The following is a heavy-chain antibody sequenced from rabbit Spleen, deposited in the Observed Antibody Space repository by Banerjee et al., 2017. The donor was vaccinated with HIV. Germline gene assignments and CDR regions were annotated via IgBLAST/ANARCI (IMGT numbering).Heavy chain of an antibody. V-gene: IGHV1S45*01. CDR3: ARDLVAAIGWNFNL. CDR1: GFSFSNKAV. D-gene: IGHD5-1*01. J-gene: IGHJ4*01. Sequence: QEQLVESGGGLVQPGGSLKLSCTASGFSFSNKAVMCWVRQAPGKGLEWIACINIVTGKSVYASWAKGRFIMSRPSSTTVTLQMTSLTAADTATYFCARDLVAAIGWNFNLWGPGPLVTVS. CDR2: INIVTGKS.